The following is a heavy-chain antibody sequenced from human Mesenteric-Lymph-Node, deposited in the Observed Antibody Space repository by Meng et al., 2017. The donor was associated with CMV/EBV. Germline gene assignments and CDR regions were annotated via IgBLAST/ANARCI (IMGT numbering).Heavy chain of an antibody. J-gene: IGHJ5*02. D-gene: IGHD2-2*02. CDR1: GFTFSSYG. CDR2: IRYDGSNK. CDR3: AKEGIVVVPAAIIPGGFDP. V-gene: IGHV3-30*02. Sequence: GGSLRLSCAASGFTFSSYGMHWVRQAPGKGLEWVAFIRYDGSNKYYADSVKGRFTISRDNSKNTLYLQMNSLRAEDTAVYYCAKEGIVVVPAAIIPGGFDPWGQGTLVTVSS.